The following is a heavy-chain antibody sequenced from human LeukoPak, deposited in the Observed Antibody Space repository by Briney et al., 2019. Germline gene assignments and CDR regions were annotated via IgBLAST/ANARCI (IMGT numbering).Heavy chain of an antibody. Sequence: GGSLRLSCAASGFTFSSYGMSWVRQAPGKGLEWVSAISGSGGSTYYADSVKGRFTISRDNSKNTLYLQMNSLRAEDTAVYYCAKDQRILWFGEAFWFDPWGQGTLVTVSS. CDR1: GFTFSSYG. CDR2: ISGSGGST. CDR3: AKDQRILWFGEAFWFDP. D-gene: IGHD3-10*01. J-gene: IGHJ5*02. V-gene: IGHV3-23*01.